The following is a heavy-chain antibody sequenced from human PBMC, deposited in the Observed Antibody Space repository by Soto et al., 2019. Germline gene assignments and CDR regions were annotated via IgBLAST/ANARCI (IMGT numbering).Heavy chain of an antibody. J-gene: IGHJ4*02. Sequence: APLKVYCKASGYTFTSYYMHWVRQEPGQGLEWMGWINAGNGNTKYSQKFQGRVTITRDTSASTAYMELSSLRSEDTAVYYCARDPLYYYGSGSYDVGPAPFDYWGQGTLVTVSA. CDR1: GYTFTSYY. CDR3: ARDPLYYYGSGSYDVGPAPFDY. D-gene: IGHD3-10*01. V-gene: IGHV1-3*01. CDR2: INAGNGNT.